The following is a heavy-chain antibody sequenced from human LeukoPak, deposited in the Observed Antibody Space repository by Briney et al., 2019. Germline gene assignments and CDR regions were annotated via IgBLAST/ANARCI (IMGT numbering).Heavy chain of an antibody. CDR1: GVSISSYY. D-gene: IGHD2-2*01. J-gene: IGHJ5*02. Sequence: PSETLSLTCTVSGVSISSYYWSWLRQPAGKGLEWIGRIYTSGSTNYNPSLKSRVTMSVDTSKNQFSLKLSSVTAADTAVYYCAREELGYCSSTSCYAKVGWFDPWGQGTLVTVSS. V-gene: IGHV4-4*07. CDR2: IYTSGST. CDR3: AREELGYCSSTSCYAKVGWFDP.